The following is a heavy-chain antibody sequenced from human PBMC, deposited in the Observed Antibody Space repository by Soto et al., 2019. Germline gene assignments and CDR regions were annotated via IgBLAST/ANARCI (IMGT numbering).Heavy chain of an antibody. D-gene: IGHD2-8*01. CDR2: IKSKTDGGTT. CDR3: TTYIVLMVYAIDY. CDR1: GFTFSNAW. J-gene: IGHJ4*02. V-gene: IGHV3-15*01. Sequence: EVQLVESGGGLVKPGGSLRLSCAASGFTFSNAWMSWVRQAPGKGLEWVGRIKSKTDGGTTDYAAPVKGRFTISRDDSKNTLYLQMNSLKTEDTAVYYCTTYIVLMVYAIDYWGQGTLVTVSS.